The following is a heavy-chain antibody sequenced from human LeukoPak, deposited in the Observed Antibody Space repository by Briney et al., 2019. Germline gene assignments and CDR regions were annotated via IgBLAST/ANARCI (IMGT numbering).Heavy chain of an antibody. D-gene: IGHD6-13*01. V-gene: IGHV3-30*04. J-gene: IGHJ6*02. CDR1: GFTLCGHA. Sequence: GGSLRLSCAVSGFTLCGHAMHWVRQAPGKGLEWVTVTSYDGRIKYYADSVKGRFTISIDSSKNTLFLQMTSLRPEDTAVYFCARDRVSSWDMDVWGQGTTVTVSS. CDR2: TSYDGRIK. CDR3: ARDRVSSWDMDV.